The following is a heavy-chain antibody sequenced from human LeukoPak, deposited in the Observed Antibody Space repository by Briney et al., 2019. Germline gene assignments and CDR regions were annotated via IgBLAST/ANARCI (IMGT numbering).Heavy chain of an antibody. Sequence: PGGSLRLSCAASGFTFIGYWMSWVRQAPGKGLEWVANMRQDGNEKSSVDSVKGRFTISRDNAENSVYLQMNSLRAEDTAVYYCAREGVGGMDLWGKGTTVTVSS. J-gene: IGHJ6*03. CDR1: GFTFIGYW. D-gene: IGHD3-16*01. V-gene: IGHV3-7*01. CDR3: AREGVGGMDL. CDR2: MRQDGNEK.